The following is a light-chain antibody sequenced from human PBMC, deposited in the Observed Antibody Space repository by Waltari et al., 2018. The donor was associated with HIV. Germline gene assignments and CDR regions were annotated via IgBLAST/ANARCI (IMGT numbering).Light chain of an antibody. CDR3: ASWEDSLNGVV. CDR1: SSNIGRTS. Sequence: QSVLTQPPSASGTPGQRVTMSCSGSSSNIGRTSVNWYQQLPGTAPKLLTSSDNQRPFGVPDRFSGSKSGTSGSLAISGLQSEDEAVYYCASWEDSLNGVVFGGGTKLTVL. V-gene: IGLV1-44*01. J-gene: IGLJ2*01. CDR2: SDN.